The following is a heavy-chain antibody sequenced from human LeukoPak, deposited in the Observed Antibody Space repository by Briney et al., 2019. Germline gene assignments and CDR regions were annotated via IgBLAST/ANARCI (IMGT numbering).Heavy chain of an antibody. CDR3: ARDYLDWYFDL. CDR1: GFTLSSYG. CDR2: IWYDGSNK. V-gene: IGHV3-33*01. J-gene: IGHJ2*01. Sequence: PGGSLRLSCAASGFTLSSYGMHWVRQAPGKGLEWVAVIWYDGSNKYYADSVKGRFTISRDNSKNTLYLQMNSLRAEDTAVYYCARDYLDWYFDLWGRGTLVTVSS.